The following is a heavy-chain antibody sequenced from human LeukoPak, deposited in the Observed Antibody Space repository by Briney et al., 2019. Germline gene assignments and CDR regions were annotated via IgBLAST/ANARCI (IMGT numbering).Heavy chain of an antibody. J-gene: IGHJ4*02. CDR1: GGSISGSNYY. V-gene: IGHV4-39*01. CDR2: IHYSGNT. D-gene: IGHD4-17*01. Sequence: SETLSLTCTVSGGSISGSNYYWGWIRQPPGKGLEWIGSIHYSGNTYYIPSLKSRVTISVDTSKNQFSLELTSVTAADTAVYYCAKSPPTTVITLDSWGQGILVTVSS. CDR3: AKSPPTTVITLDS.